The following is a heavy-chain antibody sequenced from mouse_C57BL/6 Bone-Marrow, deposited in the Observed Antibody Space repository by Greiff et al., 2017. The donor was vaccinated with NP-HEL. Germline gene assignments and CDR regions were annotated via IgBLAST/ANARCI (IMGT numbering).Heavy chain of an antibody. V-gene: IGHV1-9*01. CDR1: GYTFTGNW. J-gene: IGHJ2*01. CDR3: ARDYYGSSYFDY. D-gene: IGHD1-1*01. CDR2: ILPGSGNT. Sequence: QVHVKQSGAELMKPGASVKLSCKATGYTFTGNWIEWVKQRPGHGLEWIGEILPGSGNTYYNERFKGKATFTADTSSNTAYMQLSSLTTEDFAIYYCARDYYGSSYFDYWGQGTTLTVSS.